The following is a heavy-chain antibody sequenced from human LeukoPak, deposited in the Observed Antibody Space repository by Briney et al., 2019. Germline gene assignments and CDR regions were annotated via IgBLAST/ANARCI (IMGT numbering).Heavy chain of an antibody. CDR1: GFTFSNYA. CDR2: IQYDGSNK. CDR3: ARGGAN. J-gene: IGHJ4*02. V-gene: IGHV3-33*01. Sequence: GGSLRLSCAASGFTFSNYAMHWVRQAPGKGLEWVAVIQYDGSNKYSADSVKGRFTTSRDNSKNTLYLQMNSLRAEDTAVYYCARGGANWGQGTLVTVSS. D-gene: IGHD2-8*01.